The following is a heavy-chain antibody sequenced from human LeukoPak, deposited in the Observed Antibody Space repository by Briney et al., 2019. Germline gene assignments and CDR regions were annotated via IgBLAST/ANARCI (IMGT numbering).Heavy chain of an antibody. V-gene: IGHV3-23*01. J-gene: IGHJ4*02. CDR2: ISGSVGST. Sequence: QPGGSLRLSCAASGFTFSSYAMSWVRQAPGKGLEWVSAISGSVGSTYYADSVKGRFTISRHNSKNTLYLQMNSLRAEDTAVYYCASYSGSDPYLYYFDYWGQGPLVTVSS. CDR1: GFTFSSYA. CDR3: ASYSGSDPYLYYFDY. D-gene: IGHD1-26*01.